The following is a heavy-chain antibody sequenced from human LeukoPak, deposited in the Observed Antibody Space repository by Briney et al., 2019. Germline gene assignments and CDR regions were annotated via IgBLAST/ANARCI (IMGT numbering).Heavy chain of an antibody. CDR2: ISGSAGST. Sequence: GGSLRLSCAASGFTFSSYAMSWVRQAPGKGLEWVSVISGSAGSTYYADTVKGRFTISRDNSKNTLYLQMNSLRAEDTAVYYCAKDGVGTSGSYDYWGQGTLVTVSS. J-gene: IGHJ4*02. CDR1: GFTFSSYA. CDR3: AKDGVGTSGSYDY. D-gene: IGHD1-26*01. V-gene: IGHV3-23*01.